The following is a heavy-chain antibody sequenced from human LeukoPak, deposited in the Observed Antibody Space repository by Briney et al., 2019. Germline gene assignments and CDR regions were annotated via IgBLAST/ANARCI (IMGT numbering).Heavy chain of an antibody. CDR3: AKGHYYGSGSLDY. D-gene: IGHD3-10*01. J-gene: IGHJ4*02. Sequence: GGSLRLSCAASGFTFSSYGMSWVRRAPGKGLEWVSAIGGRDGSTYYADSVKGRFTISRDNSKNTLYVQMNSLRAEDTAVYYCAKGHYYGSGSLDYWGQGTLVTVSS. CDR1: GFTFSSYG. CDR2: IGGRDGST. V-gene: IGHV3-23*01.